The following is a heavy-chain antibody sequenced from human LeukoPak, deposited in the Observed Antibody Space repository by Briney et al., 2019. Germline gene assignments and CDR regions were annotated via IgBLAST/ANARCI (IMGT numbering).Heavy chain of an antibody. CDR1: GFTFSSYS. J-gene: IGHJ6*02. D-gene: IGHD3-16*01. V-gene: IGHV3-21*01. CDR2: IRSSSSYI. CDR3: ARGTFDYYGMDV. Sequence: GGSLRLSCAASGFTFSSYSMNWVRQAPGKGLEWVSSIRSSSSYIYYADSVKGRFTISRDNAKNSLYLQMNSLRVEDTAVYYCARGTFDYYGMDVWGQGTTVTVSS.